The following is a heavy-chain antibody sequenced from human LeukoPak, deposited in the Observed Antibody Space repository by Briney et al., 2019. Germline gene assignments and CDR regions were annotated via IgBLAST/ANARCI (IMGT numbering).Heavy chain of an antibody. V-gene: IGHV4-59*08. CDR1: GGSISSYY. Sequence: SETLSLTCTVSGGSISSYYWSWIRQPPGKGLEWIGYIYYSGSTNYNPSLKSRVTISVDTSKNQFSLKLSSVTAADTAVYYCARHGYYYDSSGYYYGDAFDIWGQGTMVTVSS. J-gene: IGHJ3*02. CDR2: IYYSGST. D-gene: IGHD3-22*01. CDR3: ARHGYYYDSSGYYYGDAFDI.